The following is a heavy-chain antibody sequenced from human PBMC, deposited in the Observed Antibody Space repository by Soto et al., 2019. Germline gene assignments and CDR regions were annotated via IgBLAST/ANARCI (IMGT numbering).Heavy chain of an antibody. D-gene: IGHD1-26*01. Sequence: QVQLVESGGGVVQPGRSLRLSCAASGFSFTGHGMHWVRQAPGKGLEWVALIYDDGSDEYYADSVKGRFSISRDNSKNMVYLQMNSLRAEDTAVYYCARDTGAPPSKMWTVPGTYFDYWGQGTLVTVSS. V-gene: IGHV3-33*01. CDR2: IYDDGSDE. CDR3: ARDTGAPPSKMWTVPGTYFDY. J-gene: IGHJ4*02. CDR1: GFSFTGHG.